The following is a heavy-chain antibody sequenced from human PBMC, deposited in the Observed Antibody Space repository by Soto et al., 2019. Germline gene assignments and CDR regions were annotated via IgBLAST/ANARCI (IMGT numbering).Heavy chain of an antibody. V-gene: IGHV3-30*18. CDR2: ISYDGSNK. CDR1: GFHFSSYV. CDR3: AKSPGGYYSFDI. Sequence: GGSLRLSCAASGFHFSSYVMHWVRQAPGKGLEWVAVISYDGSNKYYADSVKGRFTISRDNSKNTLYLQMNSLRAEDTAVYYCAKSPGGYYSFDIWGQGTMVTVSS. D-gene: IGHD3-3*01. J-gene: IGHJ3*02.